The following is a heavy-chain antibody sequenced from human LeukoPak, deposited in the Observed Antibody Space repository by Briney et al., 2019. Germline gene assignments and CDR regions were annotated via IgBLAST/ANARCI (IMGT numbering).Heavy chain of an antibody. J-gene: IGHJ3*02. Sequence: LTGGSLRLSCTGSGFTFGHYALAWVRQAPGKGLEWLGFIRCQAYGMTIEYAASVKGRFSISRDISKSIADLQVNSLKTEDTAVYYCARGGDFGVPAPLGIDAFDIWGQGTMVTVSS. V-gene: IGHV3-49*04. CDR2: IRCQAYGMTI. CDR3: ARGGDFGVPAPLGIDAFDI. CDR1: GFTFGHYA. D-gene: IGHD2-2*01.